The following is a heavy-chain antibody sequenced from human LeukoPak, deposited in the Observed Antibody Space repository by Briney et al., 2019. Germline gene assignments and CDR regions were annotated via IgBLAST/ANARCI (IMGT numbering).Heavy chain of an antibody. D-gene: IGHD6-13*01. CDR2: ISGSGGST. Sequence: PGGSLRLSCAASGFTFRSYGMSWVRQAPGNGLEWVSAISGSGGSTYYTDSVEGRFTISRANSKNALYLQMNSLRAEDTAVYYCAKHAPAAGSDYWGQGTLVTVSS. CDR3: AKHAPAAGSDY. CDR1: GFTFRSYG. V-gene: IGHV3-23*01. J-gene: IGHJ4*02.